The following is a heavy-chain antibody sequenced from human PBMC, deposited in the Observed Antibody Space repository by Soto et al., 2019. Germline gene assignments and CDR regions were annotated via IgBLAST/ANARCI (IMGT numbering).Heavy chain of an antibody. D-gene: IGHD3-9*01. Sequence: QVQLQESGSGLVKPSGTLSLTCAVSGGSISSSNWWSWVRQPPGKGLEWFGEIYHSGSTNYNPSLKSRVTISVDKSKNQFSLKLSSVTAADTAVYYCARVPHYDILTGDTPRFDYWGQGTLVTVSS. CDR1: GGSISSSNW. CDR3: ARVPHYDILTGDTPRFDY. CDR2: IYHSGST. J-gene: IGHJ4*02. V-gene: IGHV4-4*02.